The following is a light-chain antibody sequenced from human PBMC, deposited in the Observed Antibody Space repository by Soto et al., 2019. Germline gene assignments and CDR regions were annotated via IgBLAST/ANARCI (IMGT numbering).Light chain of an antibody. CDR2: DAS. V-gene: IGKV1-5*01. CDR3: QQYDSYSSGP. J-gene: IGKJ1*01. CDR1: QDISNY. Sequence: DIQMAQSPSSLSASVGDRVTITCQASQDISNYLNWYQQKPGKAPKVLIFDASSLKTGVPSRFSGSGSGTEFTLTISNLQPDDFATYYCQQYDSYSSGPFGQGTKVDIK.